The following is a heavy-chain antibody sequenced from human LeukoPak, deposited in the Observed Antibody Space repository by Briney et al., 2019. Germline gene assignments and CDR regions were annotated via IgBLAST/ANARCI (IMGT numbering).Heavy chain of an antibody. CDR1: GFTFDDYA. CDR2: ISGDGGST. CDR3: AKIAVFNTHYFDY. Sequence: PGGSLRLSCAASGFTFDDYAMHWVRQAPGKGLEWVSLISGDGGSTYYADSVKGRFTISRDNSMNTLDLQMNSLRPEDTALYYCAKIAVFNTHYFDYWGHGTLVTVSS. D-gene: IGHD6-19*01. V-gene: IGHV3-43*02. J-gene: IGHJ4*01.